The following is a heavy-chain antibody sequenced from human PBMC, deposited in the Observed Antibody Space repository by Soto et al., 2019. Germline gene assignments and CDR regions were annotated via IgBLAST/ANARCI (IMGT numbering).Heavy chain of an antibody. CDR2: ISAYNYNT. CDR1: GYTFTSYG. J-gene: IGHJ5*02. D-gene: IGHD1-26*01. Sequence: QVQLVQSGAEVKKPGASVKVSCKASGYTFTSYGLSWVRRAPGQGLEWMGRISAYNYNTNYAQKLQGRVTMTTDTSTSTAYMELRSLRSVDTAVYYWARVVGVLCHWFDPWGQGTLVTVSS. V-gene: IGHV1-18*01. CDR3: ARVVGVLCHWFDP.